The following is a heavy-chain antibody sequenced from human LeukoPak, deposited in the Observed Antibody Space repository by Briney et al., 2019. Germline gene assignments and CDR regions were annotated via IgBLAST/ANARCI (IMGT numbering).Heavy chain of an antibody. CDR2: INPNSGGT. J-gene: IGHJ4*02. D-gene: IGHD6-6*01. CDR1: DYTFTGYY. CDR3: AREETSIVTRPWY. Sequence: ASVKVSCKASDYTFTGYYMHWARQAPGQGLEWMGWINPNSGGTGYAQKFRGRVTMTADTSISTAYMELSRLRSDDTAVYYCAREETSIVTRPWYWGQGTLVTVSS. V-gene: IGHV1-2*02.